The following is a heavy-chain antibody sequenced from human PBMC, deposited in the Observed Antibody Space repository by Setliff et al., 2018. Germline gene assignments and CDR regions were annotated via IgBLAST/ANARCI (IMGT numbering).Heavy chain of an antibody. Sequence: SVKVSCKASGGPFDRYALSWVRQAPGQGLEWLGGIVPILATTNYAQKFQDRVTITADISAGTTYMDLSSLRSDDTAVYFCARGHRERFFDYWGQGTLVTAPQ. J-gene: IGHJ4*02. CDR3: ARGHRERFFDY. CDR2: IVPILATT. V-gene: IGHV1-69*10. CDR1: GGPFDRYA. D-gene: IGHD1-26*01.